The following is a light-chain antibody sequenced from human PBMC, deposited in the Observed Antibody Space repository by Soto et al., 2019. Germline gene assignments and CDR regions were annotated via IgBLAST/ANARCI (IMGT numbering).Light chain of an antibody. V-gene: IGKV3-20*01. Sequence: EIVLTQSPGTLSLSPGERATLSCRASQSVSSSYLAWYQQKPGQAPRLLIYGASSRATGIPDRFSGSGSGTDFTLTISRLEPEDFAVYYCQQYGSSPPYTFGQGHKLEIK. CDR2: GAS. J-gene: IGKJ2*01. CDR1: QSVSSSY. CDR3: QQYGSSPPYT.